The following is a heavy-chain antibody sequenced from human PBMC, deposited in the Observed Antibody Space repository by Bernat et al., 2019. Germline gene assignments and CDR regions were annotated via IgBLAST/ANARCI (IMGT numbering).Heavy chain of an antibody. Sequence: EVQLLESGGGLVQPGGSLRLSCAASGFTFSTYAMSWVRQAPGKGLEWVSTISSGGSTYYADSVKGRFTISRDNSKDTLFLQMNTLRAEDTAVYYCAKDMVSVTVTTIDYWGQGTLVTVSS. D-gene: IGHD4-17*01. J-gene: IGHJ4*02. V-gene: IGHV3-23*01. CDR3: AKDMVSVTVTTIDY. CDR1: GFTFSTYA. CDR2: ISSGGST.